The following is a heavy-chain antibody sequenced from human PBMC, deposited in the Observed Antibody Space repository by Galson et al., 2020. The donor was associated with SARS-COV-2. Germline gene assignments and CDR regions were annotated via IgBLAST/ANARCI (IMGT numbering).Heavy chain of an antibody. Sequence: LTCAVSGGSMRTDYHYWTWIRQQPGKGLEWIGYIYYTGQTFYNPSLKSRLTMSLDTSNNQFSLRLTSVTAADTGVYYCVRGLYGPGSFFRGTDSWGQGALVTVAS. CDR2: IYYTGQT. CDR1: GGSMRTDYHY. V-gene: IGHV4-31*11. J-gene: IGHJ5*02. CDR3: VRGLYGPGSFFRGTDS. D-gene: IGHD3-10*01.